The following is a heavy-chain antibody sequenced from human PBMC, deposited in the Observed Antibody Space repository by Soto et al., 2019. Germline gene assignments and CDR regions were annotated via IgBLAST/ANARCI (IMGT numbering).Heavy chain of an antibody. Sequence: VQLVESGGDLVQPGGSLRLSCAASGFTFSSYEMNWVRQAPGKGLEWVSYISSTGTSMDYADSVKGRFTISRDNAKNSLYLEMNSLRAEDTAVYYCARESEDLTSNFDYWGQGTLVTVSS. CDR2: ISSTGTSM. CDR1: GFTFSSYE. V-gene: IGHV3-48*03. CDR3: ARESEDLTSNFDY. J-gene: IGHJ4*02.